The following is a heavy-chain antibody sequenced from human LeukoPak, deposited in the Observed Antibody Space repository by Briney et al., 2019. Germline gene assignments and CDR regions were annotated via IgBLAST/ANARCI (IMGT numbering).Heavy chain of an antibody. CDR3: ARSEGWLQYYYFDH. CDR1: GGSFSGYY. Sequence: SGTLSLTCAVYGGSFSGYYWSWIRQPPGKGLEWIGYIYHSGSTNYNPSLKSRVTISVDTSKNQFSLELSSVTAADTAVYYCARSEGWLQYYYFDHWGQGTLVTVSS. D-gene: IGHD5-24*01. V-gene: IGHV4-59*08. J-gene: IGHJ4*02. CDR2: IYHSGST.